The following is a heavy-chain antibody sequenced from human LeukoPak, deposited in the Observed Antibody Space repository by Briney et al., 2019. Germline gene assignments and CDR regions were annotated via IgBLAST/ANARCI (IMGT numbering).Heavy chain of an antibody. D-gene: IGHD3-22*01. CDR1: GFTFNTYP. J-gene: IGHJ6*02. CDR3: ARDRLFYFHSPDYRAGYFYAMDV. CDR2: TSHDESYK. V-gene: IGHV3-30-3*01. Sequence: GGSLRLSCSASGFTFNTYPMHWVCQSPGKGLEWVAVTSHDESYKFYAESVKGRFTISRDNSNNTLYLQMNTLRPEDTSVYYCARDRLFYFHSPDYRAGYFYAMDVWGQGTTVTVSS.